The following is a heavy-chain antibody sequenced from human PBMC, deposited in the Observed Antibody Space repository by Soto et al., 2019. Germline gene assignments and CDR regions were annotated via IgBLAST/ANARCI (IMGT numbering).Heavy chain of an antibody. CDR1: GGSISSGTYY. CDR3: ARQTQPYCSGGSCYALHYFDY. Sequence: QLQLQESGPGLVKPSETLPLTCTVSGGSISSGTYYWGWIRQSPGKGLEWIGYMYYGRITYYNPSLKSRVTISIDTSKNQFSLKLSSVTAADTAVYYCARQTQPYCSGGSCYALHYFDYWGQGTLVTVSS. V-gene: IGHV4-39*01. CDR2: MYYGRIT. J-gene: IGHJ4*02. D-gene: IGHD2-15*01.